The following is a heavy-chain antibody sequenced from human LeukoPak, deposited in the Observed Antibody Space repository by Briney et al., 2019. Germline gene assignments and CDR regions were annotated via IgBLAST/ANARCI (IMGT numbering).Heavy chain of an antibody. D-gene: IGHD1-26*01. CDR2: ISYDGSNK. J-gene: IGHJ4*02. CDR3: ARGIETSKRRGYDY. CDR1: GFTLSTCG. Sequence: GRSLRLSCAASGFTLSTCGMHWVRQAPGKGLEWVAVISYDGSNKYYADSVKGRFTISRDNSKNTLYLQMNSLRAEDTAVYYCARGIETSKRRGYDYWGQGPLVTVSS. V-gene: IGHV3-30*03.